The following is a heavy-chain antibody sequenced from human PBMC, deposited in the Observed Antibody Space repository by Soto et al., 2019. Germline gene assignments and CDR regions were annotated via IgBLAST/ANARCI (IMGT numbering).Heavy chain of an antibody. Sequence: PSETLSLTCTVSGGSISSGDYYWSWIRQPPGKGLEWIVYIYYSGSTYYNPSLKSRVTISVDTSKNQFSLKLSSVTAADTAVYYCARGGIVGGSPRRTYNWFDPWGQGTLVTVSS. D-gene: IGHD1-26*01. CDR3: ARGGIVGGSPRRTYNWFDP. J-gene: IGHJ5*02. CDR2: IYYSGST. CDR1: GGSISSGDYY. V-gene: IGHV4-30-4*01.